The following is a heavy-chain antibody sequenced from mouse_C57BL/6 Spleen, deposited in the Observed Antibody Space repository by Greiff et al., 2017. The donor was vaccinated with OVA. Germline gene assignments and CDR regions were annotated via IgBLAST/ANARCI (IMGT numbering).Heavy chain of an antibody. Sequence: EVKLMESGGGLVQSGRSLRLSCATSGFTFSDFYMEWVRQAPGKGLEWIAASRNKANDYTTEYSASVKGRFIVSRDTSQSILYLQMNALRAEDTAIYYCARARYDYAFDYWGQGTTLTVSS. J-gene: IGHJ2*01. CDR3: ARARYDYAFDY. V-gene: IGHV7-1*01. CDR2: SRNKANDYTT. D-gene: IGHD2-4*01. CDR1: GFTFSDFY.